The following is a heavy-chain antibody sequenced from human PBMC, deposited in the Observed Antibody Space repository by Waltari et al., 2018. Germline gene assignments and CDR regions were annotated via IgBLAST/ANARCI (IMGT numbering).Heavy chain of an antibody. CDR1: GYTFTTYY. J-gene: IGHJ6*03. D-gene: IGHD5-12*01. CDR3: ARSWLRNNYYYMDV. V-gene: IGHV1-46*01. CDR2: INPSGGST. Sequence: QVQLVQSGAEAKKPGASVKVSCKASGYTFTTYYMHWVRQAPGQGLEWIGRINPSGGSTSYEQTFQGKVTMTRDTSTSTVYMELSSLRSEDTAVYYCARSWLRNNYYYMDVWGKGTTVTVSS.